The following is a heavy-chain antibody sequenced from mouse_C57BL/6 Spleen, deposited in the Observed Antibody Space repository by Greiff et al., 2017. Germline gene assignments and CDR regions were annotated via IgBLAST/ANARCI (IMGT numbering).Heavy chain of an antibody. V-gene: IGHV1-69*01. CDR2: IDPSASYT. D-gene: IGHD2-1*01. CDR3: ARSRGNYGFDY. CDR1: GYTFTSYW. Sequence: QVQLQQPVAELVMPGASVKLSCKASGYTFTSYWLHWVKPRPGQGLEWIGEIDPSASYTNYNQKFKGKSTLTVDKSSSTAYMQLSSLTSEDSAVYYCARSRGNYGFDYWCQGTTLTVSS. J-gene: IGHJ2*01.